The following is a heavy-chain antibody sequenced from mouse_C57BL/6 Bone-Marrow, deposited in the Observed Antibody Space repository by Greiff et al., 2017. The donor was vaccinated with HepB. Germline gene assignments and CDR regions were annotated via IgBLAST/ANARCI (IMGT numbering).Heavy chain of an antibody. CDR3: ARDGYYASWFAY. D-gene: IGHD2-3*01. V-gene: IGHV5-4*03. J-gene: IGHJ3*01. Sequence: DVMLVESGGGLVKPGGSLKLSRAASGFTFSSYAMSWVRQTPEKRLEWVATISDGGSYTYYPDNVKGRFTISRDNAKNNLYLQMSHLKSEDTAMYYCARDGYYASWFAYWGQGTLVTVSA. CDR2: ISDGGSYT. CDR1: GFTFSSYA.